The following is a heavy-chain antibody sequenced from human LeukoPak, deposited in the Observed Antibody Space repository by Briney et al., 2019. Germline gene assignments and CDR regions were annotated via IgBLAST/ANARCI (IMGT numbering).Heavy chain of an antibody. CDR3: AVYSSSWRAFDV. D-gene: IGHD2-2*01. V-gene: IGHV1-2*06. CDR1: GYTFTGFY. CDR2: INPNSGGT. J-gene: IGHJ3*01. Sequence: ASVKVSCKASGYTFTGFYMHWVRQAPGQGLEWMGRINPNSGGTDFAQKFQGRVSMTRDTSITTACLELSRLRFDDTAVYFCAVYSSSWRAFDVWGQGTMVTVSS.